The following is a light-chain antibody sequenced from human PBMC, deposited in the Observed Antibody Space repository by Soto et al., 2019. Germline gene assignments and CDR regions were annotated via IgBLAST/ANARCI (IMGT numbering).Light chain of an antibody. Sequence: QSALTQPASVSGSPGQSITISCTGTSSDVGGYNYVSWYQQHPGKAPKFMIYDVSNRPSGVSNRFSGSKSGNTASLTISGLEAEDDADYCCSSYTSSSTVVFSGGTKLTVL. CDR3: SSYTSSSTVV. V-gene: IGLV2-14*01. CDR1: SSDVGGYNY. CDR2: DVS. J-gene: IGLJ2*01.